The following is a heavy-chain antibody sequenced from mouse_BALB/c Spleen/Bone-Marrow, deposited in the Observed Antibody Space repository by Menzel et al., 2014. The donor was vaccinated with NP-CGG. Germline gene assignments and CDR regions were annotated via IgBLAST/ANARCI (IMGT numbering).Heavy chain of an antibody. J-gene: IGHJ2*01. V-gene: IGHV14-3*02. CDR3: XXXXXXXCX. CDR1: GFNIKDTY. CDR2: IDPANGNT. Sequence: EVQLQQSGAELVKPGASVKLSCTASGFNIKDTYMHWVKQRPEQGLEWIGRIDPANGNTKYDPEFQGKATITADTSSNTAYLQXXXXXXXXXXXXXXXXXXXXXCXXGQXXTLTVSS.